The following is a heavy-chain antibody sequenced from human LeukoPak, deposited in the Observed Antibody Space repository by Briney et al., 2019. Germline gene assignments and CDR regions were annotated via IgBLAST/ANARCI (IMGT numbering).Heavy chain of an antibody. J-gene: IGHJ4*02. Sequence: SETLTLTCAVYGGSFSGYYWSWIRQPPGKGLEWIGEINHSGSTNYNPSLKSRFTISIDTSKNQFSLKLSSVTAADTAVYYCARGSSGMAYFDYWGQGTLVTVSS. D-gene: IGHD1-1*01. CDR2: INHSGST. CDR1: GGSFSGYY. CDR3: ARGSSGMAYFDY. V-gene: IGHV4-34*01.